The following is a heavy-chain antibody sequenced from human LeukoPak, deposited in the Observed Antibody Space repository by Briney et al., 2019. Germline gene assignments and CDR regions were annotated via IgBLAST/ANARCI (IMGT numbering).Heavy chain of an antibody. V-gene: IGHV4-61*02. J-gene: IGHJ4*02. CDR1: GGSINGGNYY. CDR3: ARVLDYDILTGHYFDY. CDR2: ISPSGST. Sequence: PSETLSLTCTVSGGSINGGNYYWTWLRQPAGKGLEWIGRISPSGSTNHNPSLTSRVTISVDTSKNQFSLKLNFVTAADTAVYYCARVLDYDILTGHYFDYWGQGTLVTVSS. D-gene: IGHD3-9*01.